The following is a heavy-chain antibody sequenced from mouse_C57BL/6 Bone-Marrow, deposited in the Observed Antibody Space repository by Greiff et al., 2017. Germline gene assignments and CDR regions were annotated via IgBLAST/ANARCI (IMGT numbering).Heavy chain of an antibody. Sequence: VQLQQSGAELVRPGASVKLSCTASGFNIKDDYMHWVKQRPEQGLEWIGWIDPENGDTEYASKFQGKATITADTSSNTAYLQLSSLTSEDTAVYYCTTLNDDDWYFDVWGTGTTVTVSS. D-gene: IGHD2-4*01. CDR3: TTLNDDDWYFDV. CDR2: IDPENGDT. J-gene: IGHJ1*03. V-gene: IGHV14-4*01. CDR1: GFNIKDDY.